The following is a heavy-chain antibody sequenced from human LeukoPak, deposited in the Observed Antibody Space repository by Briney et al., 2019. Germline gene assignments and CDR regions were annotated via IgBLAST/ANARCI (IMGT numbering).Heavy chain of an antibody. CDR3: ASTYYYDSSGYPGHYYGMDV. D-gene: IGHD3-22*01. CDR2: ISGSGGST. J-gene: IGHJ6*02. V-gene: IGHV3-23*01. CDR1: GFTFSSYA. Sequence: GGSLRLSCAASGFTFSSYAMSWVRQAPGKGLEWVSAISGSGGSTYYADSVKGRFTISRDNSKNTLYLQMNSLRAEDTAVYYCASTYYYDSSGYPGHYYGMDVWGQGTTVTVSS.